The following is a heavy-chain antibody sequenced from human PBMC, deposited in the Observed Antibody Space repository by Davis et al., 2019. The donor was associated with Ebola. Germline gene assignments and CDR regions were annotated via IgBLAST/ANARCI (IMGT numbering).Heavy chain of an antibody. V-gene: IGHV4-39*01. CDR3: VRSSRSGYYWFDP. J-gene: IGHJ5*02. CDR2: IYYSGST. D-gene: IGHD3-3*01. CDR1: GGSISSSSYY. Sequence: MPSETLSLTCTVSGGSISSSSYYWGWIRQPPGKGLEWIGSIYYSGSTYYNPSLKSRVTISVDTSKNQFSLKLSSVTAADTAVYYCVRSSRSGYYWFDPWGQGTLVTVSS.